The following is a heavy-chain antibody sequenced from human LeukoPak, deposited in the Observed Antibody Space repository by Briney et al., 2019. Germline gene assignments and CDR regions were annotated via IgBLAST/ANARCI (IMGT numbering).Heavy chain of an antibody. D-gene: IGHD2-2*01. Sequence: PSETLSLTCTVSGGSISSYYWSWIRQPPGKGPEWIGYIYYSGSTNYNPSLKSRVTISVDTSKNQFSLKLSSVTAADAAVYYCARHYCSSTSCYEGHYYYGMDVWGQGTTVTVSS. V-gene: IGHV4-59*08. CDR2: IYYSGST. CDR1: GGSISSYY. J-gene: IGHJ6*02. CDR3: ARHYCSSTSCYEGHYYYGMDV.